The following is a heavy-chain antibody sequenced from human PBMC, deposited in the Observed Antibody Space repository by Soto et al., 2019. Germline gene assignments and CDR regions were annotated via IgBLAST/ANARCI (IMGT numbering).Heavy chain of an antibody. D-gene: IGHD6-13*01. CDR2: IWYDGSNK. CDR3: ASQQLVRTYYYYYGMDF. J-gene: IGHJ6*02. CDR1: GFTFSSYG. V-gene: IGHV3-33*01. Sequence: HPGGSLRLSCAASGFTFSSYGMHWVRQAPGKGLEWVAVIWYDGSNKYYADSVKGRFTISRDNSKDTLYLQMNSLRAEDTAVYYCASQQLVRTYYYYYGMDFWGQGTTVTVSS.